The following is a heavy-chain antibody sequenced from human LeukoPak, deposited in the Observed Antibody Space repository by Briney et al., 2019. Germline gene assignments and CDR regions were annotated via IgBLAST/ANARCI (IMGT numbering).Heavy chain of an antibody. CDR1: GDSVSSNSAA. J-gene: IGHJ2*01. CDR2: TYYRSKWYN. D-gene: IGHD7-27*01. CDR3: VEGSAKLGYWYFDL. V-gene: IGHV6-1*01. Sequence: SQTLSLTCAISGDSVSSNSAAWNWIRQSPSRGLEWLGRTYYRSKWYNDYAVSVKSRITINSDTSKNQFSLQLNSVTPEDTAVYYCVEGSAKLGYWYFDLWGRGTLVTVSS.